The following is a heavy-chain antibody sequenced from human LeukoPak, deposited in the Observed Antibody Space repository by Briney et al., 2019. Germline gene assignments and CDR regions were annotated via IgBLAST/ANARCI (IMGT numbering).Heavy chain of an antibody. Sequence: GRSLRLSCAASGFTFSSYAMHWVRQAPGKGLGWVAVISYDGSNKYYADSVKGRFTISRDNSKNTLYLQMNSLRAEDTAVYYCARAPGGYSGYSDYWGQGTLVTVSS. J-gene: IGHJ4*02. CDR2: ISYDGSNK. CDR1: GFTFSSYA. D-gene: IGHD2-21*01. CDR3: ARAPGGYSGYSDY. V-gene: IGHV3-30-3*01.